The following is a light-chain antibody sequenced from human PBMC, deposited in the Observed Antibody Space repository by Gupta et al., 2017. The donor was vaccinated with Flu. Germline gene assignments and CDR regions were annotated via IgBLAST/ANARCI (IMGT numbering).Light chain of an antibody. CDR2: LTS. J-gene: IGKJ4*01. Sequence: EIVMIQSPRSLPVTPGQPASISCRSSQSLLHINGYIYLDWYLQKPGQSPQLLIYLTSKRASGAPDRFSGSGSGTDFTLKISRVEAEDVGVYYCMQGLQPPFTSGGGTKVEI. CDR1: QSLLHINGYIY. CDR3: MQGLQPPFT. V-gene: IGKV2-28*01.